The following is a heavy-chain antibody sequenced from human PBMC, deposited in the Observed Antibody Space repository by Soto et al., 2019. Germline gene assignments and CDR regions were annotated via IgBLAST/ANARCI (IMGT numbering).Heavy chain of an antibody. CDR2: TSYDGATQ. V-gene: IGHV3-30*18. Sequence: GGSLRLSCATSGFTFSSFGMHWVRQAPGKGLEWVAVTSYDGATQNYADSVKGRFTISRDNSNNMVYLQMNSLRAEDTAVYYCAKAMRRVVVIIAYFDYWGPGTLVTVSS. J-gene: IGHJ4*02. CDR1: GFTFSSFG. D-gene: IGHD3-22*01. CDR3: AKAMRRVVVIIAYFDY.